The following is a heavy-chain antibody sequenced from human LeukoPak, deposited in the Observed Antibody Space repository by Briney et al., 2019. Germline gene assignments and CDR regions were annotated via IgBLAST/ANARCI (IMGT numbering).Heavy chain of an antibody. CDR1: GDIVSSNSAS. CDR3: ARDPDSSYEWGPFDP. D-gene: IGHD1-26*01. CDR2: TYYRSKWNT. Sequence: SQTLSLTCAISGDIVSSNSASWNWIRQSPSRGLEWLGRTYYRSKWNTDYAVSVKGRITINPDTSKNQFSLYLNSVTPEDTAVYYCARDPDSSYEWGPFDPWGQGTLVTVSS. V-gene: IGHV6-1*01. J-gene: IGHJ5*02.